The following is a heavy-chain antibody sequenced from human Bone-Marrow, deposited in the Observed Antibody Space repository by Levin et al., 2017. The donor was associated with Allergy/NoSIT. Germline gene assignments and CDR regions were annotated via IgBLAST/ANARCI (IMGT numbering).Heavy chain of an antibody. CDR3: ARGKGITMVRGVRYYYYGMDV. D-gene: IGHD3-10*01. CDR1: GFTFSSYG. J-gene: IGHJ6*02. CDR2: IWYDGSNK. Sequence: GESLKISCAASGFTFSSYGMHWVRQAPGKGLEWVAVIWYDGSNKYYADSVKGRFTISRDNSKNTLYLQMNSLRAEDTAVYYCARGKGITMVRGVRYYYYGMDVWGQGTTVTVSS. V-gene: IGHV3-33*01.